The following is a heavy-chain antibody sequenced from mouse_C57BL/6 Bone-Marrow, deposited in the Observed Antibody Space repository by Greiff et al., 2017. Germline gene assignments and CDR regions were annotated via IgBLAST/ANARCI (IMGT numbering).Heavy chain of an antibody. CDR1: GFTFSDYG. D-gene: IGHD1-1*01. Sequence: DVKLVESGGGLVKPGGSLKLSCAASGFTFSDYGMHWVRQAPEKGLEWVAYISSGSSTIYYADTVKGRLTISRDNAKNTLFLQMTSLRSEDTAMYYCARRYYGSSPDYWGQGTTLTVSS. J-gene: IGHJ2*01. V-gene: IGHV5-17*01. CDR2: ISSGSSTI. CDR3: ARRYYGSSPDY.